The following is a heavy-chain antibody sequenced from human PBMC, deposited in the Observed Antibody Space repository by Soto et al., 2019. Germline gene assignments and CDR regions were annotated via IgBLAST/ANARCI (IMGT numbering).Heavy chain of an antibody. J-gene: IGHJ6*02. CDR1: GYTFTGYY. CDR3: VPLQPSTITARPGMDV. Sequence: ASVKVSCKASGYTFTGYYMHWVRQAPGQGLEWMGWINPNSGGTNYAQKFQGRVTITADESTSTAYMELISLRSDDTAVYYCVPLQPSTITARPGMDVWGQGTTVTVSS. V-gene: IGHV1-2*02. CDR2: INPNSGGT. D-gene: IGHD6-6*01.